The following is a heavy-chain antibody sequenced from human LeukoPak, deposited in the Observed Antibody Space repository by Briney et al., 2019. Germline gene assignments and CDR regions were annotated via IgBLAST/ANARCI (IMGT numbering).Heavy chain of an antibody. J-gene: IGHJ5*02. V-gene: IGHV4-34*01. Sequence: SETLSLTCAVYGGSSSGYFRSWIRQPLGKGPEWIGEINHSGSTTYNPSLKCRVTISIDTSKNQFSLKLSSVTAADTAVYYCARGPDIVVVVAASNWFDPWGQGTLVTVSS. CDR3: ARGPDIVVVVAASNWFDP. CDR1: GGSSSGYF. D-gene: IGHD2-15*01. CDR2: INHSGST.